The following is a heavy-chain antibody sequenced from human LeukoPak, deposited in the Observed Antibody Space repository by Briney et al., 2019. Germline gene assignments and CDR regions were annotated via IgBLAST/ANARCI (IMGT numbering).Heavy chain of an antibody. D-gene: IGHD5-18*01. V-gene: IGHV3-23*01. CDR1: GFTFSSYA. J-gene: IGHJ4*02. CDR2: ISGSGGST. CDR3: AKEDGQLWLPSLFDY. Sequence: GGSLRLSCAASGFTFSSYAMGWVRQAPGKGLEWVSAISGSGGSTYYADSVKGRFTISRDNSKNTLYLQMNSLRAEDTAVYYYAKEDGQLWLPSLFDYWGQGTLVTVSS.